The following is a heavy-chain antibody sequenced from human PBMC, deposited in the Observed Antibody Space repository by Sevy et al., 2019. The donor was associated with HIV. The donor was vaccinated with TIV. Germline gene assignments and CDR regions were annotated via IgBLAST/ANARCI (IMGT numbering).Heavy chain of an antibody. V-gene: IGHV4-34*01. CDR3: ARGPRSNTMVRGAPGRYYYYYYYMDV. CDR1: GGSFSGYY. D-gene: IGHD3-10*01. Sequence: SETLSLTCAVYGGSFSGYYWSWIRQPPGKGLEWIGEINHSGSTNYNPSLKSRVTISVDTSKNQFSLKLSSVTAADTAVYYCARGPRSNTMVRGAPGRYYYYYYYMDVWGKGTTVTVSS. CDR2: INHSGST. J-gene: IGHJ6*03.